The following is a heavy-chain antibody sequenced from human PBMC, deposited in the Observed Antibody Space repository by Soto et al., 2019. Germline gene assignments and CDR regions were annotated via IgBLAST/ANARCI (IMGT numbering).Heavy chain of an antibody. J-gene: IGHJ6*02. V-gene: IGHV5-51*01. CDR1: GCRLSSYW. CDR2: IYPGDSDT. D-gene: IGHD6-13*01. CDR3: AKTAAGGKNYYGMDV. Sequence: GESLQISGKGSGCRLSSYWIGWARQMPGKGLEWMGIIYPGDSDTRYSPSFQGQVTISADKSISTAYLQWSSLKASDTAMYYCAKTAAGGKNYYGMDVWGQGTTVTVSS.